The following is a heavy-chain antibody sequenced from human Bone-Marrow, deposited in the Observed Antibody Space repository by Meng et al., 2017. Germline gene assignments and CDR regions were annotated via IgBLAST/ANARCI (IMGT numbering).Heavy chain of an antibody. Sequence: QLQLQESGPGLVKPSETLSLTCTVSGVSISSSGYYWGWVRQPPGKGLEWIGYIFHSGSAYYNPSLKSRVTISVDTSKNQFSLKVSSVTAADTAVYYCARREDEYYFDYWGQGTLVTVSS. CDR2: IFHSGSA. CDR1: GVSISSSGYY. J-gene: IGHJ4*02. V-gene: IGHV4-39*01. D-gene: IGHD1-26*01. CDR3: ARREDEYYFDY.